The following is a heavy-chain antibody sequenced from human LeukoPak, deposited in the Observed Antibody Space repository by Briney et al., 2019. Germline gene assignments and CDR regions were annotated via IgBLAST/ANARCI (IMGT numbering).Heavy chain of an antibody. D-gene: IGHD6-6*01. V-gene: IGHV4-59*11. CDR3: GRQEGEYSSFDQRYYYYYMDV. CDR2: IYYSGST. CDR1: GGSISSHY. Sequence: PSETLSLSCTVSGGSISSHYWSWIRQPPGKGLEWIGYIYYSGSTNYNPSLKSRVTISVDTSKKQFFLKLSSVTAADTAVYYCGRQEGEYSSFDQRYYYYYMDVWGKGTTVTVSS. J-gene: IGHJ6*03.